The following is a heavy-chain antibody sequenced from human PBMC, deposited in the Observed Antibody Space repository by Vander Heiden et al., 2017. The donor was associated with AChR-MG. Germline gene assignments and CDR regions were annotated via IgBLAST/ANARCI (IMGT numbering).Heavy chain of an antibody. Sequence: QVQLVQSGAEVKKPGSSVKDSCKASGGTFRSYAISWVRQAPGQGLEWMGGIIPIFGTANYAQKFQGRVTITADESTSTAYMELSSLRSEDTAVYYCAATPSGYYYMDVWGKGTTVTVSS. J-gene: IGHJ6*03. CDR1: GGTFRSYA. D-gene: IGHD1-26*01. CDR2: IIPIFGTA. CDR3: AATPSGYYYMDV. V-gene: IGHV1-69*01.